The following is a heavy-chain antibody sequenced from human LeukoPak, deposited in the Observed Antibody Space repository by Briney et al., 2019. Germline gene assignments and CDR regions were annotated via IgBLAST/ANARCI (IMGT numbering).Heavy chain of an antibody. J-gene: IGHJ4*02. CDR3: ARGPYYYGSGSYRPFDY. D-gene: IGHD3-10*01. Sequence: SETLSLTCAVYGGSFSGYYWSWIRQPPGKGLEWIGEINHSGSTNYNPSLKSRVTISVGTSKNQFSLKLSSVTAADTAVYYCARGPYYYGSGSYRPFDYWGQGTLVTVSS. CDR1: GGSFSGYY. CDR2: INHSGST. V-gene: IGHV4-34*01.